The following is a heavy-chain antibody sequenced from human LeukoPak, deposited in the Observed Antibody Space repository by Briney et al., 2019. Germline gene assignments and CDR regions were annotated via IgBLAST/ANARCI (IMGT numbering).Heavy chain of an antibody. CDR3: ARSGVQRYYFDY. CDR1: GGSISPYY. J-gene: IGHJ4*02. D-gene: IGHD1-1*01. CDR2: IYYSGSP. Sequence: SETLSLTCTVSGGSISPYYWSWIRQTPGKGLEWIGHIYYSGSPNYNPSLKSRITISVDTSKNQFSLRLSSVTAADTAVYYCARSGVQRYYFDYWGQGTLVTVSS. V-gene: IGHV4-59*01.